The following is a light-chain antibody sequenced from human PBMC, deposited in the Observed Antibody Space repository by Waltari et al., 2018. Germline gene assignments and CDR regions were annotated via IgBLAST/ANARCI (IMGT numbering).Light chain of an antibody. CDR2: AAS. CDR1: QSISSY. V-gene: IGKV1-39*01. Sequence: DIQLTQPPSSLSASVGDRVTIPCRESQSISSYLNWYQHEPGKVPKRLIYAASSLQSGVPSKFIGSGSWTDFTLTISSLQPEDFATYYCQQSYSTPPLTFGGGTKVEIK. CDR3: QQSYSTPPLT. J-gene: IGKJ4*01.